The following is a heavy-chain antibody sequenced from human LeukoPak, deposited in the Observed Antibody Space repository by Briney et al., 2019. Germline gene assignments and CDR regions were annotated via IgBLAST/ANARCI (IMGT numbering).Heavy chain of an antibody. D-gene: IGHD3-22*01. CDR3: ARGHYYDSSGNLDY. J-gene: IGHJ4*02. CDR1: GFTFDDYG. V-gene: IGHV3-20*01. Sequence: PGGSLRLSCAASGFTFDDYGMSWVRQAPGKGLEWVSGINWKGGSTGYADSVKGRFTISRDNAKNSLYLQMNSLRAEDTALYHCARGHYYDSSGNLDYWGQGTLVTVSS. CDR2: INWKGGST.